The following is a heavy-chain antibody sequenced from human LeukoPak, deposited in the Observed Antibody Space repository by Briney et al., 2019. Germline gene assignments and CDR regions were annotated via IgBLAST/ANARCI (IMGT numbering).Heavy chain of an antibody. CDR3: ARNYYYRFDY. Sequence: GGSLRLSCAASGFTFTSYWMTWVRQAPGKGLEWVANIKQDGSVKNYVDSPRGRFTISRDNAKDSLYLQMNSLRAEDTAVYFCARNYYYRFDYWGQGTLVAVSS. CDR2: IKQDGSVK. D-gene: IGHD3-10*01. V-gene: IGHV3-7*01. J-gene: IGHJ4*02. CDR1: GFTFTSYW.